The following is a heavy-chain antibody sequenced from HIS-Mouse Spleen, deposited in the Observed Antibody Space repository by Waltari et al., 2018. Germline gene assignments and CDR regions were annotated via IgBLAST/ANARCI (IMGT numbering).Heavy chain of an antibody. CDR3: ARRGIAAAGRDY. CDR1: GGSISSGDYY. CDR2: IYYSGST. V-gene: IGHV4-30-4*08. J-gene: IGHJ4*02. Sequence: QVPLQESGPGLVKPSQTLSLTFTVSGGSISSGDYYWSWSRQPPGKGLEWIGYIYYSGSTYYNPSLKSRVTISVDTSKNQFSLKLSSVTAADTAVYYCARRGIAAAGRDYWGQGTLVTVSS. D-gene: IGHD6-13*01.